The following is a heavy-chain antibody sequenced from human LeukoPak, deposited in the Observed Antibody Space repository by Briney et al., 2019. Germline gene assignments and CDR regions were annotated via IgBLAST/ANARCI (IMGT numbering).Heavy chain of an antibody. D-gene: IGHD2-15*01. V-gene: IGHV3-7*01. Sequence: GGSLRLSCAASGFTFSNFWMTWLRQAPGKGLECVANIKQDGTEKYYVDSVKGRFTISRDNAKNSLYLQMNSLRAEDTAVYYCARLDIDAFDIWGQGTMVTVSS. CDR2: IKQDGTEK. CDR3: ARLDIDAFDI. J-gene: IGHJ3*02. CDR1: GFTFSNFW.